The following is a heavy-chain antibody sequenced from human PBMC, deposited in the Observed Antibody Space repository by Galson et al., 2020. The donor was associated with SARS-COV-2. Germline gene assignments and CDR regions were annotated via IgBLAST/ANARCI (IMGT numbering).Heavy chain of an antibody. V-gene: IGHV4-4*07. CDR2: IFMSGDT. J-gene: IGHJ5*02. CDR1: GDSISRHY. CDR3: ARGRWIAAASAYNYFDL. Sequence: ASETLSLTCVSGDSISRHYYNWIRQPAGKGPEWIGRIFMSGDTTYNPSLKSRVTMSVDTSKNQISLNLTSVTAADSAMYYCARGRWIAAASAYNYFDLWGKGILVTVSS. D-gene: IGHD6-25*01.